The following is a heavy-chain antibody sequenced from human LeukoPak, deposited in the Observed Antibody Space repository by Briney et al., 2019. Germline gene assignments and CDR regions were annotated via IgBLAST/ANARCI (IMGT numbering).Heavy chain of an antibody. J-gene: IGHJ5*02. CDR2: IRYDGSNK. D-gene: IGHD3-3*01. Sequence: PGGSLTLSCAASGFTFSSYGMHWVRQAPGKGLEWVAFIRYDGSNKYYADSVKGRFTISRDNSKNTLYLQMYSLRAEDTGVYYCAKDLYGFWSGYAYNWFEPWGQGTLVTVSS. CDR1: GFTFSSYG. V-gene: IGHV3-30*02. CDR3: AKDLYGFWSGYAYNWFEP.